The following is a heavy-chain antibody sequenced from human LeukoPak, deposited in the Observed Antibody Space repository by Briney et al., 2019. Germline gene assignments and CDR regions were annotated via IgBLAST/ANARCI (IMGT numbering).Heavy chain of an antibody. V-gene: IGHV3-9*01. CDR2: ISWNSGSI. J-gene: IGHJ4*02. Sequence: GRSLRLSCAASGFTFDDYAMHWVRQAPGKGLEWVSGISWNSGSIGYADSVKGRFTISRDNAKNSLYLQMNSLRAEDTALYYCAKDNYRGYAHFDYWGQGTLVTVSS. CDR3: AKDNYRGYAHFDY. D-gene: IGHD2-15*01. CDR1: GFTFDDYA.